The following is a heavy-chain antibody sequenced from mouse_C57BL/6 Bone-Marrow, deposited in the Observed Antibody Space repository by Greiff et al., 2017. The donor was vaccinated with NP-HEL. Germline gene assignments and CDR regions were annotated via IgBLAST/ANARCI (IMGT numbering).Heavy chain of an antibody. CDR2: ISDGGSYT. CDR3: ESLYYYGSSYVRDY. V-gene: IGHV5-4*03. Sequence: EVKLMESGGGLVKPGGSLKLSCAASGFTFSSYAMSWVRQTPEKRLEWVATISDGGSYTYYPDKVKGRFTISVDNAKTNLYLQMSHLKTEDTAMYYCESLYYYGSSYVRDYWGQGTTLTVSS. D-gene: IGHD1-1*01. J-gene: IGHJ2*01. CDR1: GFTFSSYA.